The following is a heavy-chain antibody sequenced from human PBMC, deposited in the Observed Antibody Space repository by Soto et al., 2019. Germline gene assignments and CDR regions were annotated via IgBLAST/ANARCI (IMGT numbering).Heavy chain of an antibody. Sequence: SETLSLTCSVSGGSIGRYYWSWVRQAPGKGLEWIAYVSYSGATRYNPSLESRVTISVDTSKNQFSLRLNSVTAADTAVYYCARDGQDDSGGYYIPFDHWGQGTLVTVSS. CDR3: ARDGQDDSGGYYIPFDH. CDR2: VSYSGAT. J-gene: IGHJ4*02. CDR1: GGSIGRYY. D-gene: IGHD3-22*01. V-gene: IGHV4-59*01.